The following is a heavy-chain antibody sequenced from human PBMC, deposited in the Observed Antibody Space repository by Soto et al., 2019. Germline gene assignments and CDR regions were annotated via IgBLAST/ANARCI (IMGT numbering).Heavy chain of an antibody. J-gene: IGHJ4*02. CDR3: ATKPHDSSHPRPFDY. V-gene: IGHV1-69*13. CDR2: IIPIFGTA. D-gene: IGHD3-22*01. Sequence: VKVPFNAIGGPFINYGISWVRQAPGQGLEWMGGIIPIFGTANYAQKFQGRVTITADESTSTAYMELSSLRSEDTAVYYCATKPHDSSHPRPFDYWGQGTLVTVSS. CDR1: GGPFINYG.